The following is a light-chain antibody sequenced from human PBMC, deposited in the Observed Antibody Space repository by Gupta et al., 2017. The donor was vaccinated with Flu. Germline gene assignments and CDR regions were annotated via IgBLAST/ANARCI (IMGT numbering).Light chain of an antibody. Sequence: EIVLTQSPATLSLSPGERGTLSCRASQSVGSYLAWYQQKPGQAPRLLIYDASKSATGIPARFSGSGSGTDFTLTISSLEAEDFAVYYCQQRSNWLGTFGGGTKVEIK. CDR1: QSVGSY. CDR3: QQRSNWLGT. V-gene: IGKV3-11*01. CDR2: DAS. J-gene: IGKJ4*01.